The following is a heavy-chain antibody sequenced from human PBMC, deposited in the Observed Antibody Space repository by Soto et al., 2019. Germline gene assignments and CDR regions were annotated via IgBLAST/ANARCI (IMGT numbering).Heavy chain of an antibody. Sequence: EVQLVESGGGSVKPGGSLRLSCAASGLTFSNAWMSWVGQAPGKGLEGVGRIKSKTNGGTKDYSAPVKGRFIVSRDDLKNTIYLQMNSQKTEDTAVYYCTTDDPINKNWGQGTLVTVSS. V-gene: IGHV3-15*01. CDR3: TTDDPINKN. CDR1: GLTFSNAW. CDR2: IKSKTNGGTK. J-gene: IGHJ4*02.